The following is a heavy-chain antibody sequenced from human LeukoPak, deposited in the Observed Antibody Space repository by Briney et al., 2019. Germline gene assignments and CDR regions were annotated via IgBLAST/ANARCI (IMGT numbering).Heavy chain of an antibody. Sequence: PSETLSLTCTVSGDSISSRSYYWDWIRQPPGGGLEWMGSIFYRGSTYYNPSLKSRVTISIDTSKNQFSLKLSSVTAADTAVYYCARVWSLAVGAMDVWGKGTTVTISS. V-gene: IGHV4-39*07. D-gene: IGHD1-26*01. J-gene: IGHJ6*04. CDR2: IFYRGST. CDR3: ARVWSLAVGAMDV. CDR1: GDSISSRSYY.